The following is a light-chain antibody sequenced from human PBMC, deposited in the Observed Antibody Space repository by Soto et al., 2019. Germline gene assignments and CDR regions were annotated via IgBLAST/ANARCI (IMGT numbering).Light chain of an antibody. J-gene: IGKJ2*01. CDR1: QGIRNA. CDR3: LQHNSYPLT. Sequence: DIQMTQSPSSLSASVGDRVTITCRASQGIRNALGWFQQKPGKAPKRLIYTASSLQSGVPSRFSGSGSGTDFTLTISSLQPKDFATYYCLQHNSYPLTFGQGTKLEIK. V-gene: IGKV1-17*01. CDR2: TAS.